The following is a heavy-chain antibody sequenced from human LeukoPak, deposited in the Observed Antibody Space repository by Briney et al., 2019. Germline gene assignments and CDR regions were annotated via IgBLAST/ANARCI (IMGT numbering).Heavy chain of an antibody. CDR2: INPNSGGT. CDR3: AREDSSGWSSGHYYGMDV. Sequence: WASVRVSCKASGYTFTGYCMHWVRQAPGQGLEWMGWINPNSGGTNYAQKFQGWVTMTRDTSISTAYMELSRLRSDDTAVYYCAREDSSGWSSGHYYGMDVWGKGTTVTVSS. V-gene: IGHV1-2*04. CDR1: GYTFTGYC. D-gene: IGHD6-19*01. J-gene: IGHJ6*04.